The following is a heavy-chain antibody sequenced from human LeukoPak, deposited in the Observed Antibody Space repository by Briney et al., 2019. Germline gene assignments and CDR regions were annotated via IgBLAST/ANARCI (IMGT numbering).Heavy chain of an antibody. J-gene: IGHJ5*02. D-gene: IGHD6-19*01. CDR1: GDSISTYY. CDR3: ARDFRAVADGGINWFDP. V-gene: IGHV4-4*07. Sequence: SETLSLTCAVSGDSISTYYRSWFRQPAGKGLEWIGRIYTSGNPIYNPSLKSRVTMSVDTSKNQFSLKLSSVTAADTAVYYCARDFRAVADGGINWFDPWGQGTLVTVSS. CDR2: IYTSGNP.